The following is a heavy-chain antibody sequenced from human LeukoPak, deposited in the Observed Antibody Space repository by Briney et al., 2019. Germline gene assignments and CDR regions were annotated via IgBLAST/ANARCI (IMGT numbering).Heavy chain of an antibody. D-gene: IGHD3/OR15-3a*01. CDR2: ISSGSTYM. CDR3: ARVGQRGPLGAGKVWSGNYYCYYYMDV. Sequence: PGGSLRLSCEPSASTLSSYNMIWVRPAPGKGLEWISSISSGSTYMNYADSVKGPFHISRNNAKNSLYLEMNSLRGEDTAVYYCARVGQRGPLGAGKVWSGNYYCYYYMDVWGKGTTVTVSS. CDR1: ASTLSSYN. J-gene: IGHJ6*03. V-gene: IGHV3-21*01.